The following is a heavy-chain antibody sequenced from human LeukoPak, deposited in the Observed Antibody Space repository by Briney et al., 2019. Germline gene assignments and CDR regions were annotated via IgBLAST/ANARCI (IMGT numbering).Heavy chain of an antibody. CDR3: ARGYSGSYWDWFDP. Sequence: ASVKVSCKASGYTFASFALSWVRQAPGQGLEWMGWISTYNGHTNYAQKFQGRVTITRNTSISTAYMELSSLRSEDTAVYYCARGYSGSYWDWFDPWGQGTLVTVSS. CDR1: GYTFASFA. D-gene: IGHD1-26*01. V-gene: IGHV1-8*01. CDR2: ISTYNGHT. J-gene: IGHJ5*02.